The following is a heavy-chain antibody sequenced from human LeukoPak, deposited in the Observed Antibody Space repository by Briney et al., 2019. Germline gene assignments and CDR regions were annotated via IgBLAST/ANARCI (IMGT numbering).Heavy chain of an antibody. D-gene: IGHD1-26*01. CDR2: TYYRSKWYN. CDR1: GDSISSNSAA. V-gene: IGHV6-1*01. J-gene: IGHJ3*02. Sequence: SQTLSLTCAISGDSISSNSAAWNWIRQSPSRGLEWLGRTYYRSKWYNDYAVSVKSRITINPDTSKNQFSLQLNSVTPEDTAVYYCARDPEYGGSYSDAFDIWGQGTMVTVSS. CDR3: ARDPEYGGSYSDAFDI.